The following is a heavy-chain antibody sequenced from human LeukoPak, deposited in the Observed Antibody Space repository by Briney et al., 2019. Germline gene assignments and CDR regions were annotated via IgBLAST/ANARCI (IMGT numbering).Heavy chain of an antibody. CDR2: ISGSGGST. J-gene: IGHJ3*02. CDR3: AKVYSSGWYDGDAFDI. Sequence: PGGSLRLFCAASGFTFSSYAMSWVRQAPGKGLEWVSAISGSGGSTYYADSVKGRFTISRDNSKNTLYLQMNSLRAEDTAVYYCAKVYSSGWYDGDAFDIWGQGTMVTVSS. CDR1: GFTFSSYA. V-gene: IGHV3-23*01. D-gene: IGHD6-19*01.